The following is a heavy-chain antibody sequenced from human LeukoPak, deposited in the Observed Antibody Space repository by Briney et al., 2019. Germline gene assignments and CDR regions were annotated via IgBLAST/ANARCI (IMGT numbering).Heavy chain of an antibody. J-gene: IGHJ5*02. Sequence: GGSLRLSCAASGFTSSSYAMTWVRQAPGKGLEWVSAITDSTYFADSVKGRFTISRDSSKNRMYLQMNSLRVEDTAVYYCARYCSGGRCYSGLDPWGQGALVTVSS. CDR2: ITDST. CDR3: ARYCSGGRCYSGLDP. D-gene: IGHD2-15*01. V-gene: IGHV3-23*01. CDR1: GFTSSSYA.